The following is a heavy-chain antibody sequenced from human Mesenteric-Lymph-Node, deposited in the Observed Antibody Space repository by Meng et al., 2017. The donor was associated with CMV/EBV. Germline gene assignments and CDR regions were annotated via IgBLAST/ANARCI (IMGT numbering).Heavy chain of an antibody. Sequence: GGSLRLSCAASGFTFSSYDMHWVRQATGKGLEWVSAIGTAGDTYYPGSVKGRFTISRENAKNSLYLQMNSLRAGDTAVYYCARNPVYYDSSGYLGDYWGQGTLVTVSS. J-gene: IGHJ4*02. CDR3: ARNPVYYDSSGYLGDY. CDR1: GFTFSSYD. CDR2: IGTAGDT. V-gene: IGHV3-13*01. D-gene: IGHD3-22*01.